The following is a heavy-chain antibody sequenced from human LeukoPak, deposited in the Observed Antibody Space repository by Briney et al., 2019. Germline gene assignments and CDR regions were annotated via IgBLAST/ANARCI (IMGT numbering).Heavy chain of an antibody. D-gene: IGHD3-9*01. Sequence: ASVKVSCKGSGYAFTSYGISWVRQAPGQGLEWMGWISAYNGNTNYAQKLQGRVTMTTDTSTSTAYMELRSLRSDDTAVYYCARDSPPDVLRYFDWLSLGKYYFDYWGQGTLVTVSS. CDR1: GYAFTSYG. CDR2: ISAYNGNT. V-gene: IGHV1-18*01. CDR3: ARDSPPDVLRYFDWLSLGKYYFDY. J-gene: IGHJ4*02.